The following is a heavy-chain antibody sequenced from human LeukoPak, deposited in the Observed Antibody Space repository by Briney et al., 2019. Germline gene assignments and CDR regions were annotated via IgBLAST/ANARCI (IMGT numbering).Heavy chain of an antibody. CDR1: GFTFSSYW. CDR3: ATNYYDSSGYYGY. J-gene: IGHJ4*02. D-gene: IGHD3-22*01. V-gene: IGHV3-7*01. Sequence: PGGSLRLSCAASGFTFSSYWMTWVRQAPGKGLEWVANIKGDGSEKYYVDSVKGRFTISRDNSKNTLYLQMNSLRAEDTAVYYCATNYYDSSGYYGYWGQGTLVTVSS. CDR2: IKGDGSEK.